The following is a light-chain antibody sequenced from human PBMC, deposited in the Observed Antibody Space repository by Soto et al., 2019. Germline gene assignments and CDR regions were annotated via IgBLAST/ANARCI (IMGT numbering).Light chain of an antibody. CDR2: SNN. Sequence: QAVVTQPPSASGTPGQRVTISCSGSSSNIRSNTVNWYQQLPGTAPKLLICSNNQRPSGVPDRFSGSKSGTSASLAISGLQSEDEADYYCAAWDDSLNGVVFGGGTQLTVL. J-gene: IGLJ2*01. V-gene: IGLV1-44*01. CDR3: AAWDDSLNGVV. CDR1: SSNIRSNT.